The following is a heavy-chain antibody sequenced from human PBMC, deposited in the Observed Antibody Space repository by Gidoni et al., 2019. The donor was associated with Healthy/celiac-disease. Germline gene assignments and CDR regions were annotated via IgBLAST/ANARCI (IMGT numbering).Heavy chain of an antibody. V-gene: IGHV1-3*01. J-gene: IGHJ3*02. D-gene: IGHD6-19*01. CDR2: INAGNGNT. CDR3: ARGTRLVLAFDI. CDR1: GYTFTSYA. Sequence: QVQLVQSGAEVKKPGASVKVSCKASGYTFTSYAMHWVRQAPGHRLEWMGWINAGNGNTKYSQKSKGRVTITRDTSASTAYMELSSLRSEDTAVYYCARGTRLVLAFDIWGQGTMVTVSS.